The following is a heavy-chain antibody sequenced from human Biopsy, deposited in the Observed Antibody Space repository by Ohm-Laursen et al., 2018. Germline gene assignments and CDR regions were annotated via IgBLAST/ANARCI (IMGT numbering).Heavy chain of an antibody. V-gene: IGHV1-69*04. CDR1: GDSFSNYA. J-gene: IGHJ4*02. CDR2: IIPILGIP. Sequence: SSVKVSCKASGDSFSNYAISWVRQAPGQGLEWMGRIIPILGIPNIAQKFQARVTITADVPTDTVYMELSSLTSEDTAVYYCARAGRDGYNWDYFDFGGQGTRVTVSS. D-gene: IGHD5-24*01. CDR3: ARAGRDGYNWDYFDF.